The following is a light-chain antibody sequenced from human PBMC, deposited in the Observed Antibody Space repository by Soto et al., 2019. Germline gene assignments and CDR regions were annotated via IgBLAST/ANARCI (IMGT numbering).Light chain of an antibody. J-gene: IGKJ3*01. V-gene: IGKV1-5*01. CDR2: DAS. CDR1: QSISRS. CDR3: QQYSSFLLT. Sequence: DIQMTQSPSTLSASVGDRVTITCRASQSISRSLAWYQQKPGKAPNLLIFDASSLESGVPSRFSGSGFGTEFTLIISSLQPDDFATYYCQQYSSFLLTFGPGTTVDIK.